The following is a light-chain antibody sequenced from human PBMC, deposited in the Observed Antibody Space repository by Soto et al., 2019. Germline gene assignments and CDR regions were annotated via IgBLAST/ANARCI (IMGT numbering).Light chain of an antibody. CDR1: RGINIY. CDR3: QQSHTSPYP. J-gene: IGKJ5*01. CDR2: AAS. V-gene: IGKV1-39*01. Sequence: DIQMTQSPSSLSASVGDRVTITCRASRGINIYLNWYQQKPGKAPKLVIYAASNLQSGVPSRFTGDGVGTHFTLTISSLQPEDFATYHCQQSHTSPYPFGQGTRLEMK.